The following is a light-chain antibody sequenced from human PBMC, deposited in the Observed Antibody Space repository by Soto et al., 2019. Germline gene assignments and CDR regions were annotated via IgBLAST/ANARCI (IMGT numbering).Light chain of an antibody. CDR3: ATWDDSLNARGV. Sequence: QSVLTQTPSASGTPGQTVTISCSGSRSNIGNNAVSWYQQFPGTAPKLLIYKNNQRPSGVPDRFSGSKSGTSAPLAISGLQSEDEADYYCATWDDSLNARGVFGGGTKLTVL. J-gene: IGLJ3*02. V-gene: IGLV1-44*01. CDR2: KNN. CDR1: RSNIGNNA.